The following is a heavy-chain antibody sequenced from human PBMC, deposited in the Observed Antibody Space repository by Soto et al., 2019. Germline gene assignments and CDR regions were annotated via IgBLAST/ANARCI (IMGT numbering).Heavy chain of an antibody. D-gene: IGHD1-26*01. J-gene: IGHJ3*02. CDR2: INPSTGDT. CDR1: GYTFTTYY. Sequence: QVQLVQSGAEVKKPGVSVKVSCKASGYTFTTYYMHWVRQAPGQGLEWMGIINPSTGDTDYAQKFHGRITTTRDTSTKTVHMELSRLRSEDTAVYYCAREGSFGLISHHDAFDIWGQGTMVTVSS. CDR3: AREGSFGLISHHDAFDI. V-gene: IGHV1-46*03.